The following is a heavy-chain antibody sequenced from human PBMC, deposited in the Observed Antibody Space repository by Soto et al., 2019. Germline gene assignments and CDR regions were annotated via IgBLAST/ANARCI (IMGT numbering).Heavy chain of an antibody. CDR2: IYYSGST. CDR1: GGSISSGDYY. CDR3: ARESVVAATPTLNYYYGMDV. V-gene: IGHV4-30-4*01. Sequence: SETLSLTCTVSGGSISSGDYYWSWIRQPPGKGLEWIGYIYYSGSTYYNPSLKSRVTISVDTSKNQFSLKLSSVTAADTAVYYCARESVVAATPTLNYYYGMDVWGQGTTVTVSS. D-gene: IGHD2-15*01. J-gene: IGHJ6*02.